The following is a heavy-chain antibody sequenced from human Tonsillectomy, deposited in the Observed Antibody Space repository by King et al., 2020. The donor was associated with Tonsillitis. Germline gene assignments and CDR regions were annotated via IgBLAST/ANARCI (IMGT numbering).Heavy chain of an antibody. Sequence: VQLVESGGGLVQPGGSLRLSCSASGFTFSSYAMHWVRQAPGKGLEYVSAISSNGGSKYYADSVKGRFINSRDNSKNTLYLQMSSLRTEDTAVYYCVKDAVSGWYRYYYYYMDVWGKGTTVTVSS. CDR2: ISSNGGSK. CDR1: GFTFSSYA. CDR3: VKDAVSGWYRYYYYYMDV. J-gene: IGHJ6*03. V-gene: IGHV3-64D*06. D-gene: IGHD6-19*01.